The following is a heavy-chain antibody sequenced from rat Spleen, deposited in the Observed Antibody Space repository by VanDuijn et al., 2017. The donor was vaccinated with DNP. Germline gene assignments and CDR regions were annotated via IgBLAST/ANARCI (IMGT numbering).Heavy chain of an antibody. V-gene: IGHV3-1*01. CDR1: GYSITSNY. CDR3: ARLTRYFDY. D-gene: IGHD1-7*01. CDR2: ISYSGST. Sequence: EVQLQESGSGLVKPSQSLSLTCSVTGYSITSNYWGWIRKFPGNKLEYIGHISYSGSTNYNPSLKSRLSITRDTSKNHFFLHLNSLTTEHTATYYCARLTRYFDYWGQGVMVTVSS. J-gene: IGHJ2*01.